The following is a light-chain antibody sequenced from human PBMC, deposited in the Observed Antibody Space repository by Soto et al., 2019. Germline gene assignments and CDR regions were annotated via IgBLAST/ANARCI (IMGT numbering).Light chain of an antibody. CDR2: KAS. V-gene: IGKV1-5*03. J-gene: IGKJ1*01. Sequence: DIQMTQSPSTLPASVGDRLTITCRASQSISPWLAWYQQRPGKGPKLLIYKASNLQGGVSSRFSGSGSGTEFTLTISGLQPDDFATYYCQQYYTYPWTFGNGTKVEIK. CDR3: QQYYTYPWT. CDR1: QSISPW.